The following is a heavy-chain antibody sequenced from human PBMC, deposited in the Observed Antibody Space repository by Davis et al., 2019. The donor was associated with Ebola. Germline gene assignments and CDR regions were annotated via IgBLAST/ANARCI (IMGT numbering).Heavy chain of an antibody. J-gene: IGHJ4*02. CDR1: GYTFTSYG. V-gene: IGHV1-18*01. CDR2: ISAYNGNT. D-gene: IGHD2-15*01. Sequence: ASVKVSCKASGYTFTSYGISWVRQAPGQGLEWMGWISAYNGNTNYAQKLQGRVTMTRDTSISTAYMELSRLRSDDTAVYYCARGGYCSGGSCYYFDYWGQGTLVTVSS. CDR3: ARGGYCSGGSCYYFDY.